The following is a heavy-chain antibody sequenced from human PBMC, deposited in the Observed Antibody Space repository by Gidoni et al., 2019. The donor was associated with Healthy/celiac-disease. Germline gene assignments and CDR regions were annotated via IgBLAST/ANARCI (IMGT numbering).Heavy chain of an antibody. CDR2: IIPIFGTA. CDR3: ARAVAVVVTANYYFDY. D-gene: IGHD2-21*02. J-gene: IGHJ4*02. Sequence: QVQLVQSGAEVKKPGSSVKVSCKASGGTFRSYAISWVRQAPGQGLEWMGGIIPIFGTANYAQKFQGRFTITADESTSTAYMELSSLRSEDTAVYYCARAVAVVVTANYYFDYWGQGTLVTVSS. CDR1: GGTFRSYA. V-gene: IGHV1-69*01.